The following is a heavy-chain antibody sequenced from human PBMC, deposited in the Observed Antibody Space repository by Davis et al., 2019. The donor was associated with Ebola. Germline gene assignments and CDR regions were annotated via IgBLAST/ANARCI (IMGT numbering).Heavy chain of an antibody. J-gene: IGHJ4*02. CDR1: GFTFSSSW. D-gene: IGHD3-3*01. CDR2: IKQDGSEK. V-gene: IGHV3-7*01. Sequence: GESLKISCAASGFTFSSSWMTWVRQAPGKGLEWVANIKQDGSEKYCVDSVKGRFTISRDNAKNSLYLQMNSLRAEDTAVYYCARDDDFWTYFDYWGQGTLVTVSS. CDR3: ARDDDFWTYFDY.